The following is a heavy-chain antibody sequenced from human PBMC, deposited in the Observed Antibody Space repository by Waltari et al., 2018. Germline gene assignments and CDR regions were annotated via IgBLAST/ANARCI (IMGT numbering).Heavy chain of an antibody. CDR1: GFTFSSYS. CDR2: ISSSSSYI. Sequence: EVQLVESGGGLVKPGGSLRLSCAASGFTFSSYSMNWVRQAPGKGLEWVSSISSSSSYIYYAESVKGRFTISRDNAKNSLYLQMNSLRAEDTAVYYCARRIAARPYDAFDIWGQGTMVTVSS. CDR3: ARRIAARPYDAFDI. J-gene: IGHJ3*02. D-gene: IGHD6-6*01. V-gene: IGHV3-21*01.